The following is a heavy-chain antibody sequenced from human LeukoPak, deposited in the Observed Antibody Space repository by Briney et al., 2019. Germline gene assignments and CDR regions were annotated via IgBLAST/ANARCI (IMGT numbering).Heavy chain of an antibody. Sequence: SETLSLTCTVYGASTTSYYWSWIRQPPGKGLEWIGYIFHSGDTEYNPSVKSRVTMLIDTSKNQFSLNLTSATAADTAVYYCARPDSNHYYGALGFDFWGPGTMVTVSS. D-gene: IGHD3-10*01. CDR3: ARPDSNHYYGALGFDF. V-gene: IGHV4-59*08. CDR1: GASTTSYY. CDR2: IFHSGDT. J-gene: IGHJ3*01.